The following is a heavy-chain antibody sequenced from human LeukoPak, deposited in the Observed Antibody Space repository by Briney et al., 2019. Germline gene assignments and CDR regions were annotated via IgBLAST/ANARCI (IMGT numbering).Heavy chain of an antibody. CDR3: ARSGVVVAALERGVANWFDP. D-gene: IGHD2-15*01. CDR1: GFTFSSYA. V-gene: IGHV3-21*01. J-gene: IGHJ5*02. Sequence: GGSLRLSCAASGFTFSSYAMNWVRQAPGKGLEWVSSISSSSSYIYYTDSVKGRFTISRDNAMNSLNLQMNGLRAEDTAVYYCARSGVVVAALERGVANWFDPWGQGTLVTVSS. CDR2: ISSSSSYI.